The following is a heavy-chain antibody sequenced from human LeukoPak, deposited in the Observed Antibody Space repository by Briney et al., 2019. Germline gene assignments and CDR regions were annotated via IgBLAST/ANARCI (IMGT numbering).Heavy chain of an antibody. J-gene: IGHJ6*02. V-gene: IGHV4-34*01. D-gene: IGHD3-22*01. Sequence: SETLSLTCAVYGGSFSGYYWSWIRQPPGKGLEWSGEINHSGSTNYNPSLKSRVTISVDTSKNQFSLKLSSVTAADTAVYYCARGRRYYYDSSGYYYRVFYYYGMDVWGQGTTVTVSS. CDR2: INHSGST. CDR1: GGSFSGYY. CDR3: ARGRRYYYDSSGYYYRVFYYYGMDV.